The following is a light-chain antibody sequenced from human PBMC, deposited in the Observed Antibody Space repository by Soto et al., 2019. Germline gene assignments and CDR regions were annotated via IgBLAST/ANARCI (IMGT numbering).Light chain of an antibody. CDR3: QQYYNWPAVT. V-gene: IGKV3-15*01. Sequence: EILLTQSPCTLAVSPGESATLSCGASQSVGTNLAWYQQKPGQPPRLLIYGASTRPTGIPARFTGGGSGTELTLTITSLQYEDFAVYYCQQYYNWPAVTFGGGTKVDIK. J-gene: IGKJ4*01. CDR2: GAS. CDR1: QSVGTN.